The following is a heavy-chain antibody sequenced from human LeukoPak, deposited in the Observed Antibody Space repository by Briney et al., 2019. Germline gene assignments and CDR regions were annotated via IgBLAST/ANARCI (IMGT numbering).Heavy chain of an antibody. Sequence: GASVKVSCKASGYTFTSYGISWVRQAPGQGLEWMGWISAYNGNTNYAQKLQGRVTMTTDTSTSTAYMELRSLRSDDTAVYYCARFRSYYYDSSGYDDYWGQGTLVTVSS. J-gene: IGHJ4*02. CDR1: GYTFTSYG. CDR3: ARFRSYYYDSSGYDDY. D-gene: IGHD3-22*01. V-gene: IGHV1-18*01. CDR2: ISAYNGNT.